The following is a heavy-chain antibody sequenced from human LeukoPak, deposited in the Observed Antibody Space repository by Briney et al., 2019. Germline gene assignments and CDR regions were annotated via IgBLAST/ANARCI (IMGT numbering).Heavy chain of an antibody. CDR3: ARGRYSYGFSY. CDR1: GGSFSGYY. Sequence: SETLSLTCAVYGGSFSGYYWSWIRQPPGKGLEWIGEINHSGSTNYNPSLKSRVTISVDTSKNQFSLKLSSVTAADTAVYYCARGRYSYGFSYWGRGTLVTVSS. CDR2: INHSGST. V-gene: IGHV4-34*01. J-gene: IGHJ4*02. D-gene: IGHD5-18*01.